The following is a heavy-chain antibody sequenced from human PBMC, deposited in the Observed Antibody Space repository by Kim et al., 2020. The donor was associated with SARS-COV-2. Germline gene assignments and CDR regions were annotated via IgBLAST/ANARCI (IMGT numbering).Heavy chain of an antibody. J-gene: IGHJ4*02. Sequence: SLKSRVTISVDTSKNQFSLKLSSVTAADTAVYYCARGFYDSSGYYEPLDYWGQGTLVTVSS. V-gene: IGHV4-59*09. CDR3: ARGFYDSSGYYEPLDY. D-gene: IGHD3-22*01.